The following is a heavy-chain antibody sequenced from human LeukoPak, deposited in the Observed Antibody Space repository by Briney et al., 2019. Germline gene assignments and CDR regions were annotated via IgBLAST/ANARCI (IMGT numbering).Heavy chain of an antibody. V-gene: IGHV3-11*04. D-gene: IGHD1-26*01. J-gene: IGHJ6*03. CDR2: IDSGATTI. CDR1: GFTFTDYS. CDR3: ARVRIVGATRPYYSYMDV. Sequence: PGGSLRLSCAASGFTFTDYSMNRIRQAPGKGLEWVSYIDSGATTIYYADSVKGRFAISRDNAKNSLFLQMNSLRAEDTAVYYCARVRIVGATRPYYSYMDVWAKGTTVTVSS.